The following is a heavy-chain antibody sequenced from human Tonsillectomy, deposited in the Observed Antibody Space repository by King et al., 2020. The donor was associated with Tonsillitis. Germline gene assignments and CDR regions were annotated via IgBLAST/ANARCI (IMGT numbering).Heavy chain of an antibody. J-gene: IGHJ4*02. Sequence: VQLVESGGGVVQPGRSLRLSCAASGFTFSAYGMHWVRQAPGKGLEWVAVIWSDGSNKYYGDSVKGRFTISRDNSKNTLYLQMNSLRVEDTAVYYCARDRKTGYFFDYWGQGTLVTVSS. CDR2: IWSDGSNK. CDR3: ARDRKTGYFFDY. CDR1: GFTFSAYG. D-gene: IGHD1-1*01. V-gene: IGHV3-33*08.